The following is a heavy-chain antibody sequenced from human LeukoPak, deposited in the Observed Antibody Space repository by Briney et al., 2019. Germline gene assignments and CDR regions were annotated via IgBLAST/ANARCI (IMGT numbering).Heavy chain of an antibody. J-gene: IGHJ4*02. CDR1: GFTFSSYW. D-gene: IGHD4-17*01. CDR2: ISGSGGST. Sequence: GGSLRLSCAASGFTFSSYWMSWVRQAPGKGLEWVSRISGSGGSTYYADSVKGRFTISRDNSKNTLYLQMNSLRAEDTAVYYCAKGPRTVDGRPGLVIWGQGTLVTASS. V-gene: IGHV3-23*01. CDR3: AKGPRTVDGRPGLVI.